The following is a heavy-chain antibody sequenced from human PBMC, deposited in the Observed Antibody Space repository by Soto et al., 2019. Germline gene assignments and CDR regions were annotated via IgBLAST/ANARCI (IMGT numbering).Heavy chain of an antibody. J-gene: IGHJ3*02. CDR3: AIVAHVVAATDDAFDI. Sequence: QVQLVQSGAEVKKPGSSVKVSCKASGGTFSSYAISWVRQAPGQGLEWMGGIIPIFGTANYAQKFQGRVTITADESTSTAYTELSSLRSEDTAVYYCAIVAHVVAATDDAFDIWGQGTMVTVSS. V-gene: IGHV1-69*12. CDR1: GGTFSSYA. CDR2: IIPIFGTA. D-gene: IGHD2-15*01.